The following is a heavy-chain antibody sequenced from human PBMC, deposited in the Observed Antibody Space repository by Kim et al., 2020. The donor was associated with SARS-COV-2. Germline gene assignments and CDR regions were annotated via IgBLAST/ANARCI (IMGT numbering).Heavy chain of an antibody. V-gene: IGHV5-51*01. CDR2: IYPGDSDT. D-gene: IGHD5-18*01. CDR3: ARGFTAMGTHLLGSGSYPVPTYYYYGMDV. CDR1: GYSFTSYW. Sequence: GESLKISCKGSGYSFTSYWIGWVRQMPGKGLEWMGIIYPGDSDTRYSPSFQGQVTISADKSISTAYLQWSSLKASDTAMYYCARGFTAMGTHLLGSGSYPVPTYYYYGMDVWGQGTTVTVSS. J-gene: IGHJ6*02.